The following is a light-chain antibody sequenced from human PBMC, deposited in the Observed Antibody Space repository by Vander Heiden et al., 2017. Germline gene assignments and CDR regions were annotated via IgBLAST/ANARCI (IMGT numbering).Light chain of an antibody. CDR2: SNN. CDR3: AAWDDSLNSVV. V-gene: IGLV1-44*01. J-gene: IGLJ2*01. Sequence: QSALTPPPSASGTPGQGVTISCSGSSSNIGTNSVNWYQQHPGTAPKLLNYSNNHRPSGVPDRFSGSKSGTSASLAITGLQSEDEADYYCAAWDDSLNSVVFGGGTKLTVL. CDR1: SSNIGTNS.